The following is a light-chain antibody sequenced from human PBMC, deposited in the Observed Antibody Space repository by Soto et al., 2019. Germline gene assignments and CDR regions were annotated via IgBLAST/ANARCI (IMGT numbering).Light chain of an antibody. Sequence: DIQMTQSPSSLSASVGDRVTITCRASQDIRNDLDWYQQKPGKAPKRLIYAASSLQNGAPSRFSGSGSGTEFTLTISSLQPEVFATYYCLQRDTYSVGGRTKVEIK. V-gene: IGKV1-17*01. CDR2: AAS. J-gene: IGKJ4*01. CDR1: QDIRND. CDR3: LQRDTYS.